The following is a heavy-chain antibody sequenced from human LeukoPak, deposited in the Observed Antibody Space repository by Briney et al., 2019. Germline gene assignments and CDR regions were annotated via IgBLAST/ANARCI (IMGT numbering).Heavy chain of an antibody. CDR1: GGSLSTYY. D-gene: IGHD2-15*01. CDR2: IYYTGST. CDR3: AKAPGYCSGGTCYDY. J-gene: IGHJ4*02. V-gene: IGHV4-59*01. Sequence: SETLSLTCTVSGGSLSTYYWSCIRQPPGKGLEWMGYIYYTGSTNHNPSLKSRVTMSVDTSKNQFSLKLNSVTAADTAVYYCAKAPGYCSGGTCYDYWGQGSLVAVSS.